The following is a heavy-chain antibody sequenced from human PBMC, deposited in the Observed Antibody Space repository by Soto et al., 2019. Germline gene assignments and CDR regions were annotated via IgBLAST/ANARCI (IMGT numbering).Heavy chain of an antibody. D-gene: IGHD6-6*01. J-gene: IGHJ4*02. CDR3: AKESGNSSFLDY. CDR2: ITASGYST. CDR1: GFTFSSYA. V-gene: IGHV3-23*01. Sequence: GWLRLACPAYGFTFSSYAMSWVRQAPGKGLEWVSAITASGYSTDYGDSVKGRFTLSRDNYKSAVYLQMNSLRAEDTAVYYCAKESGNSSFLDYWGQGTLVTVSS.